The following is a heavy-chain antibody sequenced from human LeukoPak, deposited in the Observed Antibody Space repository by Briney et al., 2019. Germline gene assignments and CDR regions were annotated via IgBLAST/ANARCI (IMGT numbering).Heavy chain of an antibody. CDR1: GFTFSSYA. D-gene: IGHD2-2*01. J-gene: IGHJ5*02. CDR2: ISSSSSTI. Sequence: GGSLRLSCAASGFTFSSYAMHWVRQAPGKGLEWVSYISSSSSTIYYADSVKGRFTISRDNAKNSLYLQMNSLRAEDTAVYYCARDLGYCSSTSCYYWFDPWGQGTLVTVSS. V-gene: IGHV3-48*01. CDR3: ARDLGYCSSTSCYYWFDP.